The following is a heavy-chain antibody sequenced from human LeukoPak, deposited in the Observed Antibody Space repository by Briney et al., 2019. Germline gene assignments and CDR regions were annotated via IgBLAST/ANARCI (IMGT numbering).Heavy chain of an antibody. Sequence: SETLSLTCAVYGGSFSGYYWSWIRQPPGKGLEWIGEINHSGSTNYNPSLKSRVTIPVDTSKNQFSLKLSSVTAADTAVYYCALMVRGVTQHDYWGQGTLVTVSS. V-gene: IGHV4-34*01. CDR1: GGSFSGYY. CDR3: ALMVRGVTQHDY. CDR2: INHSGST. J-gene: IGHJ4*02. D-gene: IGHD3-10*01.